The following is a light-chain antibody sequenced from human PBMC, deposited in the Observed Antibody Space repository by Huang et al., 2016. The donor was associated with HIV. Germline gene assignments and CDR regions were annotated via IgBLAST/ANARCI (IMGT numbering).Light chain of an antibody. CDR2: GTS. J-gene: IGKJ1*01. CDR1: QSLSPTY. Sequence: EIVLTRSPGTLSLSPGERAALSCRAGQSLSPTYLAWYQQRPGQGPRLLIYGTSTRATGIPDRFSGSGSGTDFTLTISRLEPEDFAMYYCQQYVRSPWTFGQGTKVEIK. V-gene: IGKV3-20*01. CDR3: QQYVRSPWT.